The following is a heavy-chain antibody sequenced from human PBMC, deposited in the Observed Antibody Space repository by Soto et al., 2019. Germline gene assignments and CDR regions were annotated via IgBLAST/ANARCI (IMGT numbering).Heavy chain of an antibody. CDR3: ARPPGYISDWYYFDL. Sequence: VASVKVSCKASGYTFTGYYMHWVRQAPGQGLEWMGWINPNSGGTNYAQKFQGRVTMTWDTSLNTAYMELSSLMSEDTAVYYCARPPGYISDWYYFDLWGQGTLVTVSS. CDR1: GYTFTGYY. CDR2: INPNSGGT. V-gene: IGHV1-2*02. D-gene: IGHD6-19*01. J-gene: IGHJ4*02.